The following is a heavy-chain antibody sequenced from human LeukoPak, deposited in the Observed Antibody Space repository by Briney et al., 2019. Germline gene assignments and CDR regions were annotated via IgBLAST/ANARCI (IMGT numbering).Heavy chain of an antibody. CDR1: GYTFTSYD. CDR2: MNPNNGNT. D-gene: IGHD3-9*01. Sequence: RASVKVSCKATGYTFTSYDINWVRQATGQGLEWMGWMNPNNGNTGYAQKFQGRVTMTRNTSISTAYMELSSLRSEDTAVYYCARADILTGSFDYWGQGTLVTVSS. J-gene: IGHJ4*02. CDR3: ARADILTGSFDY. V-gene: IGHV1-8*01.